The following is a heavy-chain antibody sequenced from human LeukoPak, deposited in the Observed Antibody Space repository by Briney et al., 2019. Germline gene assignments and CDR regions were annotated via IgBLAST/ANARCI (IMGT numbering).Heavy chain of an antibody. Sequence: SQTLSLTCTVSGGSISSGSYSWSWIRQPAGKGLEWIGRIYANGSTTYKPSLKSRVTISVETSKNQFSLKLSSVTAADTAVYYCARYSGYELNFDYWGQGTLVTVSS. CDR3: ARYSGYELNFDY. D-gene: IGHD5-12*01. CDR2: IYANGST. CDR1: GGSISSGSYS. J-gene: IGHJ4*02. V-gene: IGHV4-61*02.